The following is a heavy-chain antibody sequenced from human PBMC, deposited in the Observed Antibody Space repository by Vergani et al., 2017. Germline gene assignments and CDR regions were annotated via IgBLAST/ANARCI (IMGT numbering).Heavy chain of an antibody. J-gene: IGHJ6*03. CDR2: IYYRGST. V-gene: IGHV4-59*01. D-gene: IGHD3-16*01. CDR1: GGSISSYY. CDR3: AREVWGNDDYYCYMDV. Sequence: QVQLQESGPGLVKPSETLSLTCTVSGGSISSYYWSWIRQPPGKGLEWIGYIYYRGSTNYNPSLKSRVTISVDTSKNQFSLKLSSVTAADTAVYYCAREVWGNDDYYCYMDVWGKGTTVTVSS.